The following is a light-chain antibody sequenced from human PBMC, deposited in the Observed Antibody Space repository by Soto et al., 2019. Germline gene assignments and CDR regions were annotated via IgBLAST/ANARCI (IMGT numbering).Light chain of an antibody. CDR2: GAS. CDR1: QSVSSN. J-gene: IGKJ2*01. V-gene: IGKV3-15*01. CDR3: QQSNKWPYT. Sequence: IVMTQSPATLSVSPGERATLSCRASQSVSSNLAWYQHKPGQAPRLLFYGASTRAAGIPARFSGGGSGTDCTLPISGLQSEDFAVYYCQQSNKWPYTFGQGTKLEIK.